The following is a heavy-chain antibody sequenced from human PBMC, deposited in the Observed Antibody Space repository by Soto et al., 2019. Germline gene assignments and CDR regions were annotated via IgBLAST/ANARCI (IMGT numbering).Heavy chain of an antibody. Sequence: SETLSLTCTVSGGSISGHSWSWIRQSPGKGLEWIGYMNYGGSTNYNPSLKSRVTISLDTSENQFSLKLTSVTAADTAVYYCARRVESWLTGAYYFDYWGQGTLVTVSS. D-gene: IGHD7-27*01. J-gene: IGHJ4*02. CDR1: GGSISGHS. CDR2: MNYGGST. V-gene: IGHV4-59*08. CDR3: ARRVESWLTGAYYFDY.